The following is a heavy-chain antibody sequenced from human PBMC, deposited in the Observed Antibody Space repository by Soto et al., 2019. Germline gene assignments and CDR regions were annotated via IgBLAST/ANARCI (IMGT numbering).Heavy chain of an antibody. CDR1: GFTFSSYA. V-gene: IGHV3-23*01. Sequence: LSLTCAASGFTFSSYAMSWVRQAPGKGLEWVSAISGSGGSTYYADSVKGRFTISRDNSKNTLYLQMNSLRAEDTAVYYCAKDLNPIPDIVVVVAATPGNNYFDYWGQGTLVTVSS. CDR2: ISGSGGST. CDR3: AKDLNPIPDIVVVVAATPGNNYFDY. J-gene: IGHJ4*02. D-gene: IGHD2-15*01.